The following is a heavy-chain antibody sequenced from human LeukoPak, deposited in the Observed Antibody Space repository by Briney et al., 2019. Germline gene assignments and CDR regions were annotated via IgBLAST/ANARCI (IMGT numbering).Heavy chain of an antibody. CDR2: INHSGST. CDR3: AREGRYSSGWFLYEFDY. V-gene: IGHV4-34*01. Sequence: SETLSLTCAVYGGSFSGYYWSWIHQPPGKGLGWIGEINHSGSTNYNPSLKSRVTISVDTSKNQFSLKLSSVTAADTAVYYCAREGRYSSGWFLYEFDYWGQGTLVTVSS. CDR1: GGSFSGYY. J-gene: IGHJ4*02. D-gene: IGHD6-19*01.